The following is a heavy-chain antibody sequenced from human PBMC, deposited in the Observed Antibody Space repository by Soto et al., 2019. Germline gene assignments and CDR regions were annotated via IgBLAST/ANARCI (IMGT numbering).Heavy chain of an antibody. CDR1: GFSLSTNGVG. CDR2: IYWDDDK. J-gene: IGHJ4*02. V-gene: IGHV2-5*02. Sequence: SGPTLVNPTQTLTLTCTFSGFSLSTNGVGVGWIRQPPGKALEWLALIYWDDDKRYSPSLKSRLTITMDTSKNQVVLTMTNMDPVDTATYYCARIRRDTAMVTPDYWGQGTLVTVSS. D-gene: IGHD5-18*01. CDR3: ARIRRDTAMVTPDY.